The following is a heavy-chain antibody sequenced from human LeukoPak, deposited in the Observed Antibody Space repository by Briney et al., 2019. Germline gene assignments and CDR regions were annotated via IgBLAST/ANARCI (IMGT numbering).Heavy chain of an antibody. CDR1: GFTFNSYW. CDR2: INSDGRST. V-gene: IGHV3-74*01. CDR3: ARDQTTVTSFDY. J-gene: IGHJ4*02. D-gene: IGHD4-17*01. Sequence: PGGSLRLSCAASGFTFNSYWMHWVRQAPGKGLVWVSRINSDGRSTNYADSVKGRFTISRDNAKNTLYLQMNSLRAEDTAVYYCARDQTTVTSFDYWGQGTLVTVSS.